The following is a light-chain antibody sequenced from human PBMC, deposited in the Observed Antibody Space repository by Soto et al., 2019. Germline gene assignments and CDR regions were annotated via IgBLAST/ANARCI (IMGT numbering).Light chain of an antibody. V-gene: IGLV1-40*01. J-gene: IGLJ1*01. Sequence: QSVLTQPPSVSGAPGQRVTISCTGSSSNIGAGYDVHWYQQLPGTAPKLLIYGNSNRPSGVPDRFSGSKSGTSASLAITGLQAEDEADYYCQSYDISLSGSVLGTGTKLTVL. CDR1: SSNIGAGYD. CDR2: GNS. CDR3: QSYDISLSGSV.